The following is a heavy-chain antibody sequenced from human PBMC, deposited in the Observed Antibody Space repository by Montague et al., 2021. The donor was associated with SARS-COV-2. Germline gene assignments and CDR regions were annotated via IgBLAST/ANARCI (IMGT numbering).Heavy chain of an antibody. J-gene: IGHJ4*02. Sequence: CAISGDSVARNSAAWNWIRQSPSSGLEWLGRTYYRSKWYNGYAVSVKSRITINPDTSKNQISLQLNSVTPEDTAVYYCARTSASSDYWGQGTLVTVSS. D-gene: IGHD1-26*01. CDR3: ARTSASSDY. CDR1: GDSVARNSAA. CDR2: TYYRSKWYN. V-gene: IGHV6-1*01.